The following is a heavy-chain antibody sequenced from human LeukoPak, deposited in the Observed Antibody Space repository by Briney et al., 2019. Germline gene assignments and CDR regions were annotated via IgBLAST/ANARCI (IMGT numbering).Heavy chain of an antibody. CDR3: AKAGPHIAVAALYFDY. Sequence: GRSLRLSCAASGFTFSSYGMHWVRQAPGKGLEWVAVISYDGSNKYYADSVKGRFTISRDNSKNTLYLQMNSLRAEDTAVYYCAKAGPHIAVAALYFDYWGQGTLVTVSS. CDR2: ISYDGSNK. CDR1: GFTFSSYG. D-gene: IGHD6-19*01. V-gene: IGHV3-30*18. J-gene: IGHJ4*02.